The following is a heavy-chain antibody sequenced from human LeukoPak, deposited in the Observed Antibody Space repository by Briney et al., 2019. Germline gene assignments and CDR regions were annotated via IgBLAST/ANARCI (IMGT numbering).Heavy chain of an antibody. D-gene: IGHD1-26*01. CDR1: GFTFSSYS. CDR3: ARVRIVGATVDAFDI. J-gene: IGHJ3*02. CDR2: ISSSSSTI. Sequence: GGSLRLSCAASGFTFSSYSMNWVRQAPGKGLEWVSYISSSSSTIYYADSVKGRFTISRDNSKNTLYLQMNSLRAEDTAVYYCARVRIVGATVDAFDIWGQGTMVTVSS. V-gene: IGHV3-48*01.